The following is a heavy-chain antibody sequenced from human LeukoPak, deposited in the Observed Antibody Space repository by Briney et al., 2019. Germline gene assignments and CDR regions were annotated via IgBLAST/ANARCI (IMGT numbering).Heavy chain of an antibody. CDR1: GYSFTSYW. J-gene: IGHJ4*02. CDR3: AIDRYYYGSGIYRVDY. V-gene: IGHV5-51*01. CDR2: IYPGDSDT. D-gene: IGHD3-10*01. Sequence: GESLKIFCKGSGYSFTSYWIGWVRQMPGKGLEWMGIIYPGDSDTRYSPSFQGRVTISADKSIYTAYLQWSSRKASDTAMYYCAIDRYYYGSGIYRVDYWGQGTLVTVSS.